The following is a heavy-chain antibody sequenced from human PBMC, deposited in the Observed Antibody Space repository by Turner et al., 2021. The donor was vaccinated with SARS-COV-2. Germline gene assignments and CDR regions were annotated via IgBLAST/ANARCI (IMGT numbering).Heavy chain of an antibody. CDR2: IYYSGST. CDR3: ARHSPELRGDYFDY. V-gene: IGHV4-39*01. Sequence: QLQLQASCPGLVKPSETLSLTCTVSGGSISSSSYYWGWIRQPPGKGLEWIGYIYYSGSTYYNPSLKSRVTISVDTSKNQFSLKLSAVTAADTAVYYCARHSPELRGDYFDYWGQGTLVTVSS. CDR1: GGSISSSSYY. J-gene: IGHJ4*02. D-gene: IGHD1-26*01.